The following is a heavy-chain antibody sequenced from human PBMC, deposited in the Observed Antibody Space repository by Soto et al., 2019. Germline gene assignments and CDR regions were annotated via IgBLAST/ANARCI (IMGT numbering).Heavy chain of an antibody. V-gene: IGHV4-39*01. J-gene: IGHJ4*02. Sequence: QLQLHESGPGLVKASETLSLTCSLSGASITSTTYFWAWIRQPPGKGLEWVGSIYYSGKTLYNPSLKSRATISVDRSRNQFSLQVSSVTAADTAVYYCAKNLPRTGRFDYWGQGTVVTVSS. CDR2: IYYSGKT. CDR3: AKNLPRTGRFDY. CDR1: GASITSTTYF.